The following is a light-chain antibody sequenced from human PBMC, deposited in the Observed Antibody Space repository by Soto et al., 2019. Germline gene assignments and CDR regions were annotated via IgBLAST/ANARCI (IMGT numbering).Light chain of an antibody. CDR3: QQSHSTPIT. CDR2: TSS. J-gene: IGKJ5*01. CDR1: HSISTY. V-gene: IGKV1-39*01. Sequence: DIQMTQSPSSLSASVVDRVTITCLAGHSISTYLNWFQQKPGKAPKVLIYTSSTLQSGVPSRFSGSGSGTDFTLTISSLQPEDFATYYCQQSHSTPITFGQGTRLEIK.